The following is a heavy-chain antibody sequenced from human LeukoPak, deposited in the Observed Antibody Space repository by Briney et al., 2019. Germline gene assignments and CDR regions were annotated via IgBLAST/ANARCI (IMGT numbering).Heavy chain of an antibody. CDR2: IKSDGSTT. J-gene: IGHJ4*02. Sequence: GGSLRLSCAASGFTFSSYWMHWVRQAPGKGLVWVSRIKSDGSTTTYADSVKGRFTISRDNAKNTLYLQMNSLRAEDTAVYYCARYGGHLAYFDYWGQGTLVTVSS. CDR3: ARYGGHLAYFDY. D-gene: IGHD4/OR15-4a*01. V-gene: IGHV3-74*01. CDR1: GFTFSSYW.